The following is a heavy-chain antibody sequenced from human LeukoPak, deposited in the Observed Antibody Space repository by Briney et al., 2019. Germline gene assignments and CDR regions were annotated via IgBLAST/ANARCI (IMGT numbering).Heavy chain of an antibody. CDR3: VRGSRPLES. J-gene: IGHJ4*02. CDR1: GFTFSSHS. Sequence: GGSLRLSCVASGFTFSSHSMNWVRQAPGKGLEWVSYISIGGNSMTYADSVKGRFTISRDNAKNSLPLQMNSLRDDDTAVYYCVRGSRPLESWGQGTLVTVSS. CDR2: ISIGGNSM. V-gene: IGHV3-48*02.